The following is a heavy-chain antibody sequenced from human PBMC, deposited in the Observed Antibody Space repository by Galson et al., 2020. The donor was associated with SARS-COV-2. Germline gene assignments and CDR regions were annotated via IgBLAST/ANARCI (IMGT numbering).Heavy chain of an antibody. J-gene: IGHJ5*02. D-gene: IGHD5-18*01. CDR2: MNPKTGNT. CDR3: ARVWERGFSYGNWFDP. Sequence: VKVSCKASGYTFTNYDINWVRQATGQGLEWMGWMNPKTGNTGYVQKFQGRVTMTRDTSRSTAYMELTSLKSEDTAIYYCARVWERGFSYGNWFDPWGQGTLVTVSS. CDR1: GYTFTNYD. V-gene: IGHV1-8*01.